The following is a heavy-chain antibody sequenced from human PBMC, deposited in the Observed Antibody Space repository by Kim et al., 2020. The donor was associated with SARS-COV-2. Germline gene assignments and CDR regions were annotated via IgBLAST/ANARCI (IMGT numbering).Heavy chain of an antibody. CDR1: GFTFSDFW. CDR2: IKKDGSSK. D-gene: IGHD1-1*01. J-gene: IGHJ4*02. Sequence: GGSLRLSCAASGFTFSDFWMSWVRQAPGKGLEWVANIKKDGSSKYFVDSVNGRFTISRDNAKNSLYLQMTSLRAEDTAVYYCARGSWSFDHWGQGALVT. CDR3: ARGSWSFDH. V-gene: IGHV3-7*01.